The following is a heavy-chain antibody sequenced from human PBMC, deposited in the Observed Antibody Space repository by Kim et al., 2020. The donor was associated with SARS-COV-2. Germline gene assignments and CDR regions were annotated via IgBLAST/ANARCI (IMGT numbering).Heavy chain of an antibody. Sequence: LKSRVTISVDTSKNQFSRKLSSVTAADTAVYYCARDWRITMVRGETSFDYWGQGTLVTVSS. V-gene: IGHV4-39*07. D-gene: IGHD3-10*01. J-gene: IGHJ4*02. CDR3: ARDWRITMVRGETSFDY.